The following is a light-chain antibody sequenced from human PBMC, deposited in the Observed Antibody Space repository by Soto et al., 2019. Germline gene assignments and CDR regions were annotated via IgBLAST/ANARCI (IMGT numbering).Light chain of an antibody. CDR1: SGSVSTSYY. CDR3: VLYMGSGQKV. J-gene: IGLJ1*01. V-gene: IGLV8-61*01. CDR2: STN. Sequence: QAVVTQEPSVSVSPGGTVTITCGLSSGSVSTSYYPSWYQQTPGQAPRTLIYSTNTRSSGVPDRFSCSILGNKAALTITVAQADDESDYYCVLYMGSGQKVFGTGTKVTVL.